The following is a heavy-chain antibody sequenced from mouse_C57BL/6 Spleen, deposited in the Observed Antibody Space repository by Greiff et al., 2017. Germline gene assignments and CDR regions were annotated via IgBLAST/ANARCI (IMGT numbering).Heavy chain of an antibody. CDR2: INPNNGGT. Sequence: EVQLQQSGPELVKPGASVKISCKASGYTFTDYYMNWVKQSHGKSLEWIGDINPNNGGTSYNQKFKGKATLTVDKSSSTAYMELRSLTSEDSAVYYCARGGYHDYWGQGTTLTVSS. CDR1: GYTFTDYY. D-gene: IGHD2-2*01. J-gene: IGHJ2*01. CDR3: ARGGYHDY. V-gene: IGHV1-26*01.